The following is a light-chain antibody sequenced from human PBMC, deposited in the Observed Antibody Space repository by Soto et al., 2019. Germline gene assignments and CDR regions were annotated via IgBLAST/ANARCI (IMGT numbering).Light chain of an antibody. Sequence: EIVLTQSPGTLSLSPGERATLSCRASQSVSSSFLAWYQQKPGQAPRILIYGASSRATGIPDRFSGSGSGTDFTLTISRLEPEDFAVYYCHQYGSSPRTFGQGTKVEIE. J-gene: IGKJ1*01. CDR1: QSVSSSF. CDR3: HQYGSSPRT. V-gene: IGKV3-20*01. CDR2: GAS.